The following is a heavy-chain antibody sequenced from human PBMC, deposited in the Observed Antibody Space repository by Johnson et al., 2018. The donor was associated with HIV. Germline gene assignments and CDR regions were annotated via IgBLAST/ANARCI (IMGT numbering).Heavy chain of an antibody. CDR2: IYSGGST. CDR3: ARGRKDIEAADGLDNDAFDM. Sequence: VQLVESGGGLVQPGGSLRLSCAASGFTVSSNYMSWVRQAPGKGLEWVSVIYSGGSTYYADSVKGRFTISRDNSKNTLYLQMDSLRPEDTAVYYCARGRKDIEAADGLDNDAFDMWGQGTLVTVSS. D-gene: IGHD5-12*01. V-gene: IGHV3-66*02. CDR1: GFTVSSNY. J-gene: IGHJ3*02.